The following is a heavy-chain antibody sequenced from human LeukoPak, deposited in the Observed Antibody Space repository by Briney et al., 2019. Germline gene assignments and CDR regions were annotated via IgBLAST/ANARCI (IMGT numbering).Heavy chain of an antibody. D-gene: IGHD1-7*01. Sequence: ASVKVSCKASCYTFTSYGISWVRQAPGQGLEWVGWISAYNGNTNYAQKLQGRVTMTTDPSTSTAYMELSSVRSDDTAVYYCARVFLTGTTMVWFAPWGQGTLVTVSS. J-gene: IGHJ5*02. V-gene: IGHV1-18*01. CDR3: ARVFLTGTTMVWFAP. CDR1: CYTFTSYG. CDR2: ISAYNGNT.